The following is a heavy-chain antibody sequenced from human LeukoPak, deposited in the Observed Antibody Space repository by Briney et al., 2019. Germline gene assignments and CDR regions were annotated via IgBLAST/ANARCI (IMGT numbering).Heavy chain of an antibody. CDR3: ARGSPMDY. Sequence: PGGSLRLSCAASGFTFSSYWMHWVRQAPGKGLVWVSRILTEGSGTTYADSVKGRFTISRDSAKNTLYLQMNSLRAEDTAVYYCARGSPMDYWGQGTLVTVSS. CDR1: GFTFSSYW. CDR2: ILTEGSGT. J-gene: IGHJ4*02. V-gene: IGHV3-74*01.